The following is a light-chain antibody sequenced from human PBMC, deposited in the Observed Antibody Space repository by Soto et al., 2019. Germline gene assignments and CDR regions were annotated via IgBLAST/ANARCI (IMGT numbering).Light chain of an antibody. CDR1: QTIGSW. J-gene: IGKJ4*01. Sequence: DIQMTQSPSTLSASVGDRVTITCRASQTIGSWLAWYQQKPGTAPNFLIYDASTLESGVPSRFSGSGSGTEFTLTISSLQPDDFATYYCQQYDNYPLTFGGGTKVEIK. CDR3: QQYDNYPLT. V-gene: IGKV1-5*01. CDR2: DAS.